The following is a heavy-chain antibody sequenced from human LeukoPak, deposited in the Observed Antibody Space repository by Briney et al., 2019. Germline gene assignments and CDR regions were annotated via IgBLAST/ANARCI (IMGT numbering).Heavy chain of an antibody. CDR3: ARKLRLGGNWFDP. CDR1: GGTFSSYA. J-gene: IGHJ5*02. D-gene: IGHD1-26*01. Sequence: SVKVSCKASGGTFSSYAITWVRQAPGQGLEWMGKIIPISGTTNYTQKFQGRVTFTADESTSTAYMELSSLRSEDTALYYCARKLRLGGNWFDPWGQGTLVTVSS. CDR2: IIPISGTT. V-gene: IGHV1-69*13.